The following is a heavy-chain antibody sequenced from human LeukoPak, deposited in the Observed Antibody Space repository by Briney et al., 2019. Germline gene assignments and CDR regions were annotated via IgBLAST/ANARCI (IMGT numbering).Heavy chain of an antibody. J-gene: IGHJ4*02. D-gene: IGHD7-27*01. Sequence: SETLSLTCTVSGGSINTPNYYWGWIRQTPGKGLEWIGNIFYSGGTYYSPSLTSRVTISLDTSRNQFSLKLISVTAADTAVYYCASRKLGNDYWGQGTLVTVSS. CDR2: IFYSGGT. CDR3: ASRKLGNDY. CDR1: GGSINTPNYY. V-gene: IGHV4-39*07.